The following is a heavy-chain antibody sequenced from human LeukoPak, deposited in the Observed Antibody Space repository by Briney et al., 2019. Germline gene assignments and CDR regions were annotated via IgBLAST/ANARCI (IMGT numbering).Heavy chain of an antibody. D-gene: IGHD2-2*01. CDR3: ARDGRYCSSTSCNNEYFQH. Sequence: GGSLRLSCAASGFTFSSYWMHWVRQAPGKGLVWVSRINSDGSSTSYADSVKGRFTISRDNAKNTLYLQMNSLRAEDTAVYYCARDGRYCSSTSCNNEYFQHWGQGTLVTVSS. CDR2: INSDGSST. CDR1: GFTFSSYW. V-gene: IGHV3-74*01. J-gene: IGHJ1*01.